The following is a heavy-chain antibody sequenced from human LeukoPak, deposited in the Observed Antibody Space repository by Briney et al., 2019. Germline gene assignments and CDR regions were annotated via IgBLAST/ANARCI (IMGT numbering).Heavy chain of an antibody. D-gene: IGHD6-19*01. CDR3: AKTVAGHSPHFDY. CDR2: ISAYNGNT. J-gene: IGHJ4*02. CDR1: GYTFTSYG. Sequence: ASVKVSCKASGYTFTSYGITWVRQAPGQGLEWMGWISAYNGNTNYAQKLQGRVTMTTDTSTSTAYMELRRLRSDDTAVYYCAKTVAGHSPHFDYWGQGTLVTVSS. V-gene: IGHV1-18*01.